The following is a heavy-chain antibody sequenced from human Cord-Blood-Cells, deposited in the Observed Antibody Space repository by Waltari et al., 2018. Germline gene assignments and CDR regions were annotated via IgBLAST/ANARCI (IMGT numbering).Heavy chain of an antibody. D-gene: IGHD5-12*01. CDR2: IIPILGIA. CDR3: ARDLAVGYSGYGFDY. J-gene: IGHJ4*02. Sequence: QVQLVQSGAEVKKPGSSVKVSCKASGGTFSSYTISWVRQAPGQGLKWMGRIIPILGIANYAQKFQGRVTITADKSTSTAYMELSSLRSEDTAVYYCARDLAVGYSGYGFDYWGQGTLVTVSS. V-gene: IGHV1-69*08. CDR1: GGTFSSYT.